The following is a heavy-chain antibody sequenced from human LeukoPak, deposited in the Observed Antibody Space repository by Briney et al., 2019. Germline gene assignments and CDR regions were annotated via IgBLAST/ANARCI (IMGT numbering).Heavy chain of an antibody. Sequence: PGRSLRLSCAASGFTFSSYGMHWVRQAPGKGLVWVAFIRYDGSNKYYADSVKGRFTISRDNSKNTLYLQMNSLRAEDTAVYYCAKATVGALDYWGQGTLVTVSS. CDR1: GFTFSSYG. CDR3: AKATVGALDY. D-gene: IGHD1-26*01. J-gene: IGHJ4*02. CDR2: IRYDGSNK. V-gene: IGHV3-30*02.